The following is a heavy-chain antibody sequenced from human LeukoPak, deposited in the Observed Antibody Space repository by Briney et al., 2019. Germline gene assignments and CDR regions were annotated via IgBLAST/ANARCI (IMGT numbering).Heavy chain of an antibody. D-gene: IGHD2-21*02. CDR2: MRYDGSNK. V-gene: IGHV3-30*02. CDR1: GFTFSSYG. Sequence: GGSLGLSCAASGFTFSSYGMHWARQAPGKGLEWVAFMRYDGSNKYYADSVKGRFTISRDNSKNTLYLQMNSLRAEDTAVYYCAKDHDYYFDYWGQGTLVTVSS. CDR3: AKDHDYYFDY. J-gene: IGHJ4*02.